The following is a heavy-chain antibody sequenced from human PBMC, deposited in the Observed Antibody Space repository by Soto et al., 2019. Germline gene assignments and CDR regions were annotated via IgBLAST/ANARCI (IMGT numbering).Heavy chain of an antibody. CDR1: GGTFSSYA. D-gene: IGHD3-9*01. V-gene: IGHV1-69*13. CDR3: ASPPNGMGLRYFAWICGMDV. Sequence: SVKVSCKASGGTFSSYAISWVRQAPGRGLERMGGIIPIFGTANYAQKFQGRVTITADESTSTAYMELSSLRSEDTAVYYCASPPNGMGLRYFAWICGMDVWGQGNTVTVSS. J-gene: IGHJ6*02. CDR2: IIPIFGTA.